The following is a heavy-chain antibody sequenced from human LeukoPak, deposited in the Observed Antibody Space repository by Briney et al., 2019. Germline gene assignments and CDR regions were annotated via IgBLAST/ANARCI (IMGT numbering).Heavy chain of an antibody. CDR3: AKIWSGSGSYPDGISPLAYYYYMDV. Sequence: PGGSLRLSSAASGFTFSSYGMHWVRQAPGKGLEWVAFIRYDGSNKYYADSVKGRFTISRDNSKNTLYLQMNSLRAEDTAVYYCAKIWSGSGSYPDGISPLAYYYYMDVWGKGTTVTVSS. CDR1: GFTFSSYG. CDR2: IRYDGSNK. V-gene: IGHV3-30*02. J-gene: IGHJ6*03. D-gene: IGHD1-26*01.